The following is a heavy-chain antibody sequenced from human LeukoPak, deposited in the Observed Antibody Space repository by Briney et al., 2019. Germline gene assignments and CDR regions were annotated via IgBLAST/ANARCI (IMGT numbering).Heavy chain of an antibody. D-gene: IGHD6-19*01. CDR3: ARGPLWGAVTGTDY. J-gene: IGHJ4*02. Sequence: ASVKVSYKASGYTFTSYDINWVRQATGQGLEWMGWMNPNSGNTGYAQKFQGRATMTRNTSISTAYMELSSLRSEDTAVYYCARGPLWGAVTGTDYWGQGTLVTVSS. CDR1: GYTFTSYD. CDR2: MNPNSGNT. V-gene: IGHV1-8*01.